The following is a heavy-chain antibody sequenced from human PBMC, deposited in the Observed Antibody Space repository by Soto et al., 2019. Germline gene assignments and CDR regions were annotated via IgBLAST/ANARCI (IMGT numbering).Heavy chain of an antibody. V-gene: IGHV1-46*01. CDR1: GYTFTSYY. J-gene: IGHJ6*02. CDR3: AREEMATNSYYYYYYGMDV. CDR2: INPSGGST. D-gene: IGHD1-26*01. Sequence: ASVKVSCKASGYTFTSYYMHWVRQAPGQGLEWMGIINPSGGSTSYAQKFQGRVTMTRDTSTSTVYMELSSLRSEDTAVYYCAREEMATNSYYYYYYGMDVWGQGTKVTVSS.